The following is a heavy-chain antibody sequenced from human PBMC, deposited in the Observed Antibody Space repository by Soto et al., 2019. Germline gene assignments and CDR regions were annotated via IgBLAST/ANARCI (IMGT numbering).Heavy chain of an antibody. CDR3: ARDVSVMTSVFGF. D-gene: IGHD3-10*01. CDR1: GGTFYTYA. J-gene: IGHJ4*02. V-gene: IGHV1-69*01. Sequence: QVHLVQSGAEVKRPGASVMVSCRASGGTFYTYAFTWVRQAPGQGIEWMGGITPMIGTTKNAQKFHGRVTFSADESASTAYMELSNLRSDDTAVYYCARDVSVMTSVFGFWGQGTMISVSS. CDR2: ITPMIGTT.